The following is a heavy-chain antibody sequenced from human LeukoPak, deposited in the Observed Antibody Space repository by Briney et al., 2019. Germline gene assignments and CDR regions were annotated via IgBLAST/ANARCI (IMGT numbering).Heavy chain of an antibody. Sequence: GGSLRLSCAASGFTFSGYPIHWVRQAPGKGLEWISTISSDGDTTYYVDSVRGRFTISRDNSKNTLYLQMSSLRAEDTAIYYCARMTANYWGQGTLVTVSS. V-gene: IGHV3-23*01. D-gene: IGHD2-21*02. J-gene: IGHJ4*02. CDR1: GFTFSGYP. CDR2: ISSDGDTT. CDR3: ARMTANY.